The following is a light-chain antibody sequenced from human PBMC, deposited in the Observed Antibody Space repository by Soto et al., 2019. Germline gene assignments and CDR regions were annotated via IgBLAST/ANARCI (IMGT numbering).Light chain of an antibody. CDR1: QSISRY. Sequence: DIQMTQSPSSLSASVGDRVTITCRASQSISRYLNWYQQKPGKAPKLLIYAASNLQSGVPSRFSGGGSGTDFTLTISSLQPEDFATYYCQQSYTTPPFTFGPGTKVDIK. CDR2: AAS. V-gene: IGKV1-39*01. J-gene: IGKJ3*01. CDR3: QQSYTTPPFT.